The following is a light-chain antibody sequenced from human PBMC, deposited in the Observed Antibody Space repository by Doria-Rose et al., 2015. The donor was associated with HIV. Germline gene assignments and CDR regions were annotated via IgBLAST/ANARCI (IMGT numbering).Light chain of an antibody. V-gene: IGLV3-1*01. CDR3: QAWDSSTAVV. CDR1: KLGDKY. Sequence: VSPGQTACITCSGDKLGDKYACWYQQKPGQSPVVVIYQDSKRPSGIPERFSGSNSGNTATLTISGTQAMDEADYYCQAWDSSTAVVFGGGTKLTVL. J-gene: IGLJ2*01. CDR2: QDS.